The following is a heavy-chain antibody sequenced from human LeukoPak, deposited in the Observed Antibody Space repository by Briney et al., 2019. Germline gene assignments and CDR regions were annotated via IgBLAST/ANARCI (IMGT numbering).Heavy chain of an antibody. J-gene: IGHJ4*02. CDR3: ARAKDGDSGVPDY. CDR1: GYTFTIYD. V-gene: IGHV1-18*01. CDR2: ISAYNGNT. Sequence: ASVKVSCNASGYTFTIYDIGGVRHAPGQGLEWMGWISAYNGNTNYAQKLQGRVTMTTDTSTSTAYMELRSLRSDDTAVYYCARAKDGDSGVPDYWGQGTLVTVSS. D-gene: IGHD4-17*01.